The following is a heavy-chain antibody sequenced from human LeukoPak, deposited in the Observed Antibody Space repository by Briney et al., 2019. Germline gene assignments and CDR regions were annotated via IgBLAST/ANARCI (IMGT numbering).Heavy chain of an antibody. CDR2: ISSSSSTI. CDR1: GFTFSSYS. V-gene: IGHV3-48*01. CDR3: ASDRDIVVVPAADEDNFDY. J-gene: IGHJ4*02. D-gene: IGHD2-2*01. Sequence: GGSLRLSCAASGFTFSSYSMNWVRRAPGKGLEWVSYISSSSSTIYYADSVKGRFTISRDNAKNSLYLQMNSLRAEDTAVYYCASDRDIVVVPAADEDNFDYWGQGTLVTVSS.